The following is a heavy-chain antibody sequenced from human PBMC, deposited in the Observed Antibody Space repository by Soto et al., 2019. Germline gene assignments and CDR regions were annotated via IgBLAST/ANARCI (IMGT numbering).Heavy chain of an antibody. D-gene: IGHD6-6*01. CDR2: IYYSGST. J-gene: IGHJ6*03. CDR3: ARAGARPAYYYYMDV. CDR1: GGSISSYY. Sequence: SETLSLTCTVSGGSISSYYWSWIRQPPGKGLEWIGYIYYSGSTNYNPSLKSRVTISVDTSKNQFSLKLSSVTAADTAVYYCARAGARPAYYYYMDVWGKGTTVTVSS. V-gene: IGHV4-59*01.